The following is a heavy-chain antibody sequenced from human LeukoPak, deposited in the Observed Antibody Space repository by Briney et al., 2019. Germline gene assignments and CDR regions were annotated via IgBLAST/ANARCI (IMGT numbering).Heavy chain of an antibody. Sequence: GSLRLSCAASGFTFSSYSMNWVRQAPGKGLEWVAVISYDGGHQHYADSVKGRFTISRDNSKNTLYLQMNSLRAEDTAGYYCAKGGYYDYVWGSRNSYFDYWGQGTLVTVSS. D-gene: IGHD3-16*01. J-gene: IGHJ4*02. CDR2: ISYDGGHQ. CDR1: GFTFSSYS. CDR3: AKGGYYDYVWGSRNSYFDY. V-gene: IGHV3-30*18.